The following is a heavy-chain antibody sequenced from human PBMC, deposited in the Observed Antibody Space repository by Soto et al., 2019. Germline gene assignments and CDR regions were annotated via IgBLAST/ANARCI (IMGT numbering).Heavy chain of an antibody. CDR1: VGSISNYY. D-gene: IGHD3-22*01. J-gene: IGHJ4*02. CDR3: ARTDYYDSSGSFGY. Sequence: PSETLSLTCTISVGSISNYYWSWIRQPPGKGLEWIGYIYYSGSTNYNPSLKSRVTISVDTSKNQFSLKLSSVTAADTAMYFCARTDYYDSSGSFGYWGQGTLVTVSS. V-gene: IGHV4-59*01. CDR2: IYYSGST.